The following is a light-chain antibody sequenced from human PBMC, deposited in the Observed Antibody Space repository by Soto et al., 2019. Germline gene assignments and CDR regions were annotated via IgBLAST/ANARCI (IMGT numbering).Light chain of an antibody. V-gene: IGKV3-15*01. CDR3: QQYNNRQT. Sequence: EIVMTQSPATLSVSPGERATLSCRASQSISNNLAWYQRKPGQAPSLLIYDAAVRATGIPARFSGSGSGTEFTLTISSLQSEDFAVYYCQQYNNRQTFGQGTKVDIK. CDR2: DAA. J-gene: IGKJ1*01. CDR1: QSISNN.